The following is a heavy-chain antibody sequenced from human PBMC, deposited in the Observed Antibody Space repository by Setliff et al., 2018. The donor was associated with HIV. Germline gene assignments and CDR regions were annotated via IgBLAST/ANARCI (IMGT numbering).Heavy chain of an antibody. V-gene: IGHV1-2*02. Sequence: ASVKVSCKASGYTFTGYYMHWVRQTPGQGLEWVGWINPNNGDTKYAEKLQGRVTMTRDTSISTAYLELSSLRSEDTAVYYCARSLPAEYFQQWGQGTLVTVSS. CDR1: GYTFTGYY. J-gene: IGHJ1*01. D-gene: IGHD2-21*02. CDR3: ARSLPAEYFQQ. CDR2: INPNNGDT.